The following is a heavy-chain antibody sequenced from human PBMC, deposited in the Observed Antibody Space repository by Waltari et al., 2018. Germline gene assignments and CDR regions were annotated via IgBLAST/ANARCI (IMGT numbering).Heavy chain of an antibody. CDR2: IYHTGST. J-gene: IGHJ3*02. CDR3: ASLVTTVTTFAFDI. Sequence: QVQLQESGPGLVKPSETLSLTCAVSGYSISSGYYWGWIRRPPGKGLEWIGSIYHTGSTYYNPSLKSRVTISVDTSKNQFSLKLSSVTAADTAVYYCASLVTTVTTFAFDIWGQGTMVTVSS. V-gene: IGHV4-38-2*01. D-gene: IGHD4-17*01. CDR1: GYSISSGYY.